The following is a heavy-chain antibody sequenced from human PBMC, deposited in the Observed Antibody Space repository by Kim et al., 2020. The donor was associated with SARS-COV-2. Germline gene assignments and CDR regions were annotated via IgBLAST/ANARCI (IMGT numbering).Heavy chain of an antibody. CDR2: ISYDGSNK. J-gene: IGHJ6*02. Sequence: GGSLRLSCAASGFTFSSYGMHWVRQAPGKGLEWVAVISYDGSNKYYADSVKGRFTISRDNSKNTLYLQMNSLRAEDTAVYYCAKDHFYSSSWYQDYYYYYGMDVWGQGTTVTVSS. CDR3: AKDHFYSSSWYQDYYYYYGMDV. V-gene: IGHV3-30*18. D-gene: IGHD6-13*01. CDR1: GFTFSSYG.